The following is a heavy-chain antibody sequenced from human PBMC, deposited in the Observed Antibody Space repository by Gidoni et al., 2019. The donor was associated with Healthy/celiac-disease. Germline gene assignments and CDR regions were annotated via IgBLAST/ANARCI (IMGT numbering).Heavy chain of an antibody. D-gene: IGHD3-10*01. CDR1: GYSISSGYY. CDR3: ARATEYYYGSGSYPPTDY. Sequence: QVQLQESGPGLVKPSETLSLTCAVSGYSISSGYYWGWIRQPPGKGLEWIGSIYHSGSTYYNPSLKSRVTISVDTSKNQFSLKLSSVTAADTAVYYCARATEYYYGSGSYPPTDYWGQGTLVTVSS. CDR2: IYHSGST. V-gene: IGHV4-38-2*01. J-gene: IGHJ4*02.